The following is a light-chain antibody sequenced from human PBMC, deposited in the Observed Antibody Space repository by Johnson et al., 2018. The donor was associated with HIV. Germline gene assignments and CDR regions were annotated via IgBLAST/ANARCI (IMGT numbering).Light chain of an antibody. J-gene: IGLJ1*01. CDR1: SSNIGSNY. V-gene: IGLV1-51*02. CDR2: ENN. Sequence: QSVLTQPPSVSAAPGQKVTISCSGGSSNIGSNYVSWYQQVPGTAPKLLIYENNKRPSGIPDRFSGSKSGTSATLGITGLQTGDEADYYCGALDSSLSAYVFGTGTKVTVL. CDR3: GALDSSLSAYV.